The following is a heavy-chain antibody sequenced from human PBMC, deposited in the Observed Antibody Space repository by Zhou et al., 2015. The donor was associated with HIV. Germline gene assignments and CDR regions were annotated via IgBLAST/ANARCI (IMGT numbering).Heavy chain of an antibody. J-gene: IGHJ4*02. CDR1: GYTFTGYY. D-gene: IGHD3-10*01. Sequence: QVQLVQSGAEVKKPGASVKVSCKASGYTFTGYYMHWVRQAPGQGLEWMGRINPNSGGTNYAQKFQGRVTMTRDTSISTAYMELSRLRSDDTAVYYCARGKGLWFREDFLDYWGQGTLVTVSS. CDR3: ARGKGLWFREDFLDY. V-gene: IGHV1-2*06. CDR2: INPNSGGT.